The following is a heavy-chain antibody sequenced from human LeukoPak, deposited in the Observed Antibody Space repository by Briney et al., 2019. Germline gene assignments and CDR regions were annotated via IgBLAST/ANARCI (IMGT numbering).Heavy chain of an antibody. D-gene: IGHD4-17*01. V-gene: IGHV3-23*01. CDR2: INGGGGST. J-gene: IGHJ4*02. CDR3: AREATVTTFYYFDY. Sequence: GGSLRLSCAASGFTFSSYAMSWVRQAPGKGLEWVSAINGGGGSTYYADSVKGRFTISRDNSKNTVYLQMNSLRAEDTAVYNCAREATVTTFYYFDYWGQGTLVTVSS. CDR1: GFTFSSYA.